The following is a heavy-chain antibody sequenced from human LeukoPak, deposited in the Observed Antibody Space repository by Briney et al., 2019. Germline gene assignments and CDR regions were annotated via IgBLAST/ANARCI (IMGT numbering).Heavy chain of an antibody. Sequence: GGSLRLSCAASGFTLSSYSMNWVRQAPGKGLEWVSSISSSSGYVFYSDSMKGRFTVSRDNSKNSLYLQMNTLRAEDTAVYYCSRFPGGSNTWSIDFWGQGTLVFVS. V-gene: IGHV3-21*01. CDR3: SRFPGGSNTWSIDF. D-gene: IGHD2-15*01. CDR2: ISSSSGYV. J-gene: IGHJ4*02. CDR1: GFTLSSYS.